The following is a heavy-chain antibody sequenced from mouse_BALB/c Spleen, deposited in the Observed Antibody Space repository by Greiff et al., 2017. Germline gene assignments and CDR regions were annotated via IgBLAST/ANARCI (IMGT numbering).Heavy chain of an antibody. CDR3: ARDGYSWFAY. V-gene: IGHV5-12-1*01. Sequence: EVQGVESGGGLVKPGGSLKLSCAASGFAFSSYDMSWVRQTPEKRLEWVAYISSGGGSTYYPDTVKGRFTISRDNAKNTLYLQMSSLKSEDTAMYYCARDGYSWFAYWGQGTLVTVSA. D-gene: IGHD2-3*01. J-gene: IGHJ3*01. CDR1: GFAFSSYD. CDR2: ISSGGGST.